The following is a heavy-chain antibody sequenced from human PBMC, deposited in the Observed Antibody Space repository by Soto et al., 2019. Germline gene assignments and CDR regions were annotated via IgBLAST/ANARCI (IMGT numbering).Heavy chain of an antibody. J-gene: IGHJ5*02. Sequence: SVKLSCKASGGTFSSYAISWARQAPGEGLEWMGGIIPIFGTANYAQKFQGRVTITADESTSTAYMELSSLRSEDTAVYYCARDASSRGSNSSEPWGEGKMVTIST. CDR1: GGTFSSYA. CDR2: IIPIFGTA. CDR3: ARDASSRGSNSSEP. V-gene: IGHV1-69*13. D-gene: IGHD6-19*01.